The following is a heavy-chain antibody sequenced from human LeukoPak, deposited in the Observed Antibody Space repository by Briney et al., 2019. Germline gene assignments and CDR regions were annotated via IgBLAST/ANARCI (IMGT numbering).Heavy chain of an antibody. J-gene: IGHJ6*02. V-gene: IGHV3-23*01. D-gene: IGHD2-15*01. CDR2: ISGSGGST. CDR3: AKDMRWYYYYGMDV. CDR1: GFTFSSYA. Sequence: GGSLRLSCAASGFTFSSYAMSWVRQAPGKGLEWVSAISGSGGSTYYADSVKGRFTISRDNSKNTLYLQMNSLRAEDTAVYYCAKDMRWYYYYGMDVWGQGTTVTVSS.